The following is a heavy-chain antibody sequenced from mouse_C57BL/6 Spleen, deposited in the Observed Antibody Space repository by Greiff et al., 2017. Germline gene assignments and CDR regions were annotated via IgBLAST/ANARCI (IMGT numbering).Heavy chain of an antibody. CDR2: ISHLAYSI. D-gene: IGHD2-4*01. V-gene: IGHV5-15*01. Sequence: EVMLVESGGGLVQPGGSLKLSCAASGFTFSDYGMAWVRQAPRKGPEWVAFISHLAYSIYYADTVTGRFTISRENAKNTRYREMSSLRSEDTAMYYCARHDYGMDYWGQGTSVTVSS. CDR3: ARHDYGMDY. J-gene: IGHJ4*01. CDR1: GFTFSDYG.